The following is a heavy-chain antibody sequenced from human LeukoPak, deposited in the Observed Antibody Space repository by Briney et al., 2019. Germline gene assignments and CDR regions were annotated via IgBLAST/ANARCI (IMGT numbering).Heavy chain of an antibody. D-gene: IGHD2-15*01. CDR3: AGCLYCSDDTCYSRYWFDP. V-gene: IGHV4-4*07. Sequence: SETLSLTCTVSGGSISSYYWSWIRQPAGKGVEWIGHIYTSGSTNYNPSLKRRVTMSVDTSKNQFSLKLSSVTAADTAVYYCAGCLYCSDDTCYSRYWFDPWGQGTLVTVSS. CDR2: IYTSGST. J-gene: IGHJ5*02. CDR1: GGSISSYY.